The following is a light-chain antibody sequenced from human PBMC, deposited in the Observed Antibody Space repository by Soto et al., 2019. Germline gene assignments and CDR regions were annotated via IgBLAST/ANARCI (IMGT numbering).Light chain of an antibody. CDR3: SSYSSSTLVV. V-gene: IGLV2-14*03. CDR2: DVN. J-gene: IGLJ3*02. Sequence: QSALTQPASVSGSPGQSIAISCTGTSSDIGGYNFVSWYQQHPGKAPKLILYDVNLRPSGVSNRFSGSKSGNTASLTISGLQAEEEADYYCSSYSSSTLVVFGGGTQLTVL. CDR1: SSDIGGYNF.